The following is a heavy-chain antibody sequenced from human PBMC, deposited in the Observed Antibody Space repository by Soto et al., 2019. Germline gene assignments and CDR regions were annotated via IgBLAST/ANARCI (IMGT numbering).Heavy chain of an antibody. CDR1: GGSISSGGYY. Sequence: SETLSLTCTVSGGSISSGGYYWSWIRQHPGKGLEWIGYIYYSGSTYYNPSLKSRVTISVDTSKNQFSLKLSSVTAADTAVYYCAAYQLPSSYRYWYFDLWGRGTLVTVSS. V-gene: IGHV4-31*03. CDR3: AAYQLPSSYRYWYFDL. D-gene: IGHD2-2*01. J-gene: IGHJ2*01. CDR2: IYYSGST.